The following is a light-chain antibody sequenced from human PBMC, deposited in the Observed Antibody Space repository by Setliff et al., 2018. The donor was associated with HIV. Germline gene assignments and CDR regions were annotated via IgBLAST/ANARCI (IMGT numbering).Light chain of an antibody. CDR1: SSDVGGYNY. V-gene: IGLV2-14*03. J-gene: IGLJ1*01. CDR2: DVS. CDR3: LSHTSRSTYV. Sequence: QSALTQPASVSGSPGQSITVSCTGTSSDVGGYNYVSWYQLHPGKAPKLMIFDVSERPSGVSNRFSGSKSGNTASLTISGLQAEGEANYYCLSHTSRSTYVFGTGTKVTVL.